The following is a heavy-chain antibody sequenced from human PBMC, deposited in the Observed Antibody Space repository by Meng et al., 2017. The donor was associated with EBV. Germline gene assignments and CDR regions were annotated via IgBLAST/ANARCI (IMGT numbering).Heavy chain of an antibody. V-gene: IGHV1-18*01. CDR2: ISAYNGNT. D-gene: IGHD3-10*01. CDR3: ARVGRITMVRGETLDP. Sequence: QVQLVQSGAEVKKPGASVKVSCQASGYTFTSYGISWVRQAPRQGLEWMGWISAYNGNTNYAQKLQGRVTMTTDTSTSTAYMELRSLRSDDTAVYYCARVGRITMVRGETLDPWGQGTLVTVSS. CDR1: GYTFTSYG. J-gene: IGHJ5*02.